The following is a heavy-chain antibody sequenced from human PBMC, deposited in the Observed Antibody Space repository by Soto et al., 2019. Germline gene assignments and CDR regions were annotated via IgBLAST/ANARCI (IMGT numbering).Heavy chain of an antibody. J-gene: IGHJ5*02. CDR2: ISAYNGNT. Sequence: APGKVSCKASGYTFTSYGISWVRQAPGQGLEWMGWISAYNGNTNYAQELQGRVTMTTDTSTSTAYMELRSLRSDDTAVYYCARDLYSSGWYNWFDPWGQGTLVTVSS. CDR1: GYTFTSYG. D-gene: IGHD6-19*01. CDR3: ARDLYSSGWYNWFDP. V-gene: IGHV1-18*01.